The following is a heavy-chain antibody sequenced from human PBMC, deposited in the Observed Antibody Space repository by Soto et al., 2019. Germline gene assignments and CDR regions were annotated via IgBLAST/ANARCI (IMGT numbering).Heavy chain of an antibody. J-gene: IGHJ5*02. CDR2: INPNSGGT. D-gene: IGHD6-6*01. Sequence: ASVKVSCKASGYTFTGYYMHWVRQAPGQGLEWMGWINPNSGGTNYAQKFQGWVTMTRDTSISTAYMELGRLRSDDTAVYYCARSLVQYNWFDPWGQGTLVTVSS. V-gene: IGHV1-2*04. CDR3: ARSLVQYNWFDP. CDR1: GYTFTGYY.